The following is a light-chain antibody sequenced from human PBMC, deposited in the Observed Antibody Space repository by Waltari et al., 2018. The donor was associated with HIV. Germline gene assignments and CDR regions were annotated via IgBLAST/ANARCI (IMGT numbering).Light chain of an antibody. CDR3: AAWDDSLNGM. V-gene: IGLV1-44*01. CDR1: SSNNGSNI. CDR2: TSD. Sequence: QSVLTQPPSVSGTPGQNVTISCSGSSSNNGSNIVNWYQQLPGAAPKLLIYTSDQRPSGVPDRFSGSKSGTSASLAISGLQSADEADYYCAAWDDSLNGMFGGGTKLTVL. J-gene: IGLJ3*02.